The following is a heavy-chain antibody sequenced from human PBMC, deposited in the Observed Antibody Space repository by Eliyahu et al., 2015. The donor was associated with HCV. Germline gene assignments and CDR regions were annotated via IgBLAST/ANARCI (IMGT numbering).Heavy chain of an antibody. J-gene: IGHJ4*02. D-gene: IGHD3-10*01. CDR3: TSGTYFSIDY. V-gene: IGHV4-61*02. CDR1: GDSISSGSYY. CDR2: IYIGGST. Sequence: QVQLQESGQGLVKPSQTLSLTCTVSGDSISSGSYYWSWIRQPAGKGLEWIGRIYIGGSTNYNPSLKSRVTISIDTSKNQFSLKVTSVTAADTALYYCTSGTYFSIDYWGQGTLVTVSS.